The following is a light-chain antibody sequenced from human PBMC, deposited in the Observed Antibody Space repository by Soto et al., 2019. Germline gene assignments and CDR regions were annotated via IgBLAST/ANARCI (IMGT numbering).Light chain of an antibody. Sequence: QSALTQPASVFGSPGQSITFSCTGTSSDVGGYNFVSWYQQHPGKAPKLMIYEVSSRPSGVSNRFSGSKSGNTASLTISGLQAEDEAVYYCSSYTSSTTLVFGTGTKLTVL. J-gene: IGLJ1*01. CDR2: EVS. V-gene: IGLV2-14*03. CDR1: SSDVGGYNF. CDR3: SSYTSSTTLV.